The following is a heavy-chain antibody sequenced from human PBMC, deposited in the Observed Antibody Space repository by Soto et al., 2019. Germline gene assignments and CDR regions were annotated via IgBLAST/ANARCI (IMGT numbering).Heavy chain of an antibody. CDR1: GASISSTNW. CDR2: IYHIGSP. D-gene: IGHD2-15*01. Sequence: QVQLQQSGPGLVKPSGTLSLTCAVSGASISSTNWWTWVRQSPGKGLEWIGEIYHIGSPTYNPSPRGRVTISVDKTTNQSSLNMRYVTAAASAVYYCATLPPRIEVPLLPIPPWGQGTLVTVSS. V-gene: IGHV4-4*02. J-gene: IGHJ5*02. CDR3: ATLPPRIEVPLLPIPP.